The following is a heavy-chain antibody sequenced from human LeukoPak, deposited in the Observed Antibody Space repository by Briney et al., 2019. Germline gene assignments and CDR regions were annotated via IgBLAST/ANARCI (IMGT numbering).Heavy chain of an antibody. Sequence: SETLSLTCTVSGYSITRGYYWGWIRQPPGKGLEWIGSIYHSGSTNYNPSLKSRVTISVDTSKNQFSLKLSSVTAADTAVYYCARKWELPPYYFDYWGQGTLVTVSS. J-gene: IGHJ4*02. CDR1: GYSITRGYY. CDR3: ARKWELPPYYFDY. V-gene: IGHV4-38-2*02. D-gene: IGHD1-26*01. CDR2: IYHSGST.